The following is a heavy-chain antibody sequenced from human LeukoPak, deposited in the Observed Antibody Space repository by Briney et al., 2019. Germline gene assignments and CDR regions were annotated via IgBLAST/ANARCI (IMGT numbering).Heavy chain of an antibody. CDR3: ARLLPLQGGDV. D-gene: IGHD2-15*01. CDR2: INHSGGT. Sequence: SETLSLTCAVYGVSFTNYYWSWFRQPPGKGLEWIGEINHSGGTNYNASLKSRATISLDTSKNQFSLRLRSVTAADTAVYYCARLLPLQGGDVWGQGTTVTDSS. CDR1: GVSFTNYY. V-gene: IGHV4-34*01. J-gene: IGHJ6*01.